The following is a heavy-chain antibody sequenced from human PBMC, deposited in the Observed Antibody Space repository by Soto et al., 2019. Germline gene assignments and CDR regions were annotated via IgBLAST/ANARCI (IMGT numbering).Heavy chain of an antibody. D-gene: IGHD2-21*02. J-gene: IGHJ3*02. V-gene: IGHV4-31*03. CDR3: ARVCGGDCHNAFDI. CDR1: GGSISSGGYY. Sequence: SETLSLTCTVSGGSISSGGYYWSWIRQHPGKGPEWIGYIYYSGSTYYNPSLKSRVTISVDTSKNQFSLKLSSVTAADTAVYYCARVCGGDCHNAFDIWGQGTTVTVSS. CDR2: IYYSGST.